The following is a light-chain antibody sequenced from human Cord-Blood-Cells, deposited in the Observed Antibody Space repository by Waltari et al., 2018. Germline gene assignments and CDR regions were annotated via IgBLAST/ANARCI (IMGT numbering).Light chain of an antibody. Sequence: AIQLTQSPSSLSASVGDRVTITCRASQGVSSALAWDQQKPRKATKILIYDASSLESGVPSRFSGSGSGTDFTLTISSLQPEDFATYYCQQFNSYPRTFGQGTKVEIK. CDR3: QQFNSYPRT. CDR2: DAS. CDR1: QGVSSA. J-gene: IGKJ1*01. V-gene: IGKV1-13*02.